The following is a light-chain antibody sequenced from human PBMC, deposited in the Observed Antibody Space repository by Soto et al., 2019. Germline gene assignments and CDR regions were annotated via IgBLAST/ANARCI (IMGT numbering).Light chain of an antibody. CDR1: SSDVGGYNY. CDR2: XXX. V-gene: IGLV2-11*01. J-gene: IGLJ3*02. CDR3: CSYAGSYKRV. Sequence: QSALTQPRSVSGSPGQSVTISCTGTSSDVGGYNYVSWYQQHPGKAPKLMIYXXXXXXXXXXXXXXGSKSGNTASLTISGXXAEDXADYYCCSYAGSYKRVFGGGTKLTVL.